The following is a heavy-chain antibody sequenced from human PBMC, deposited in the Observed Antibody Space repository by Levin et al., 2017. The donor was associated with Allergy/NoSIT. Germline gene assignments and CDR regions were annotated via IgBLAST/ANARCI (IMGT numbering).Heavy chain of an antibody. CDR2: INWNSNSE. CDR3: ARAAFSYGYGRFDY. CDR1: GFAFDDYA. V-gene: IGHV3-9*01. Sequence: GGSLRLSCVASGFAFDDYAMHWVRQPPGKGLEWVAGINWNSNSEDYADSVQGRFTISRDNAKHSLYLEMNSLRAEDTALYYCARAAFSYGYGRFDYWGQGSLVTVSS. J-gene: IGHJ4*02. D-gene: IGHD3-16*01.